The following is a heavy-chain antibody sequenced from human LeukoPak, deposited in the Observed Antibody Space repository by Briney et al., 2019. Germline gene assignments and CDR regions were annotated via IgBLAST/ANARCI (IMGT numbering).Heavy chain of an antibody. D-gene: IGHD2-8*01. Sequence: GGSLRLSCAASGFTFSTYWMHWVRQAPGKGLVWVSRIKGDGTITTYADSVRGRFTISRDNAKNTLYLQMNSLKTEDTAVYYCVTDASTYCSNGVCYTGGNFDHWGQGTLVTVSS. CDR3: VTDASTYCSNGVCYTGGNFDH. J-gene: IGHJ4*02. V-gene: IGHV3-74*03. CDR1: GFTFSTYW. CDR2: IKGDGTIT.